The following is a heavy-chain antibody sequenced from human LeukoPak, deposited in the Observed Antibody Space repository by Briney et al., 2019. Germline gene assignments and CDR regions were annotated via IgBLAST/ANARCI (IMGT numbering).Heavy chain of an antibody. J-gene: IGHJ4*02. Sequence: GGSLRLSCVASGFTFSSSWMAWVRQAPGKGLEWVANIKEDGGEKYCVDSVKGRFTISRDNAKNSLFLQMMSLRAEDTAVYYCARGVYYFDYWGQETLVTVSS. CDR2: IKEDGGEK. D-gene: IGHD3-16*01. CDR3: ARGVYYFDY. CDR1: GFTFSSSW. V-gene: IGHV3-7*03.